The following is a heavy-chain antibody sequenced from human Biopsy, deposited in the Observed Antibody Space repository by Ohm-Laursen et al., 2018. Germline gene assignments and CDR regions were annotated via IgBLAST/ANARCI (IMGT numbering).Heavy chain of an antibody. V-gene: IGHV4-59*12. CDR1: GVSISSYF. D-gene: IGHD3-22*01. Sequence: SETLSLTCVVSGVSISSYFWSWIRQPLGKGLEWIGYVSYSGNTKYNPSLKSRVIISADTSKNQFSLKLNSVTAADTAVYYCARGDYFDSNGYFWFDPWGQGTLVTVSS. CDR2: VSYSGNT. J-gene: IGHJ5*02. CDR3: ARGDYFDSNGYFWFDP.